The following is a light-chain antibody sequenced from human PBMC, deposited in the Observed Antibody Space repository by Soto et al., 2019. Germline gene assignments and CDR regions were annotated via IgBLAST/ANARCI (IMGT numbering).Light chain of an antibody. CDR2: DVT. Sequence: QSALGQPASVSWSPGQSITISCTVTSSDVGGFEYVSWYQHQPGKAPKLIIYDVTKRPSGVSNRFSGSKYGNTASLTISGIQAEDEGDYYCGSITRSSTSVFGTGTKVTVL. J-gene: IGLJ1*01. CDR3: GSITRSSTSV. CDR1: SSDVGGFEY. V-gene: IGLV2-14*01.